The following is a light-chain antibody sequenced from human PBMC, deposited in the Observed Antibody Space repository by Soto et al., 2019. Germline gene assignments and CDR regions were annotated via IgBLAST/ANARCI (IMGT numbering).Light chain of an antibody. J-gene: IGKJ1*01. CDR3: QQYDGSSWT. CDR1: QSVSSTS. CDR2: DTS. Sequence: EIVLTQSPGTLSLSPGERATLSCRASQSVSSTSFAWYQLKPGQAPRLLIYDTSPRAGGIPARFSGSGSGTDFILTIDRLEPEDFALYFCQQYDGSSWTFGQGTKVEI. V-gene: IGKV3-20*01.